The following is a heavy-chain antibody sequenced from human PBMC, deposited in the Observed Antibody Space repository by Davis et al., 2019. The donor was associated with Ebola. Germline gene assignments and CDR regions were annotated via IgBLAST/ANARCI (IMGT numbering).Heavy chain of an antibody. D-gene: IGHD4-11*01. CDR3: ARDSSYTSNWEFDY. CDR1: GYTFIDHF. Sequence: ASVKVSCKASGYTFIDHFIHWVRQAPGQGLEWMAWINPKSGGTMYGKRFRGRVTMTRDTSLSTAYMDLNRLASDDTAVYFCARDSSYTSNWEFDYWGQGILVTVSS. J-gene: IGHJ4*02. V-gene: IGHV1-2*02. CDR2: INPKSGGT.